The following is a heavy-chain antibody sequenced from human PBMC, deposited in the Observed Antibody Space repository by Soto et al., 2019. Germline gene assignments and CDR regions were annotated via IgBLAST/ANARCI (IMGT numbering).Heavy chain of an antibody. V-gene: IGHV3-23*01. CDR3: AKGRTGITFGGVIVNYFDF. Sequence: GGSLRLPCAASGLTFSSYAMSWFRHAPGKGLEWVSAISGSGGSTYYADSVKGRFTISRDNSKNTLYLQMNSLRAEDTAVYYCAKGRTGITFGGVIVNYFDFWGQGTLVIVS. D-gene: IGHD3-16*02. CDR2: ISGSGGST. CDR1: GLTFSSYA. J-gene: IGHJ4*02.